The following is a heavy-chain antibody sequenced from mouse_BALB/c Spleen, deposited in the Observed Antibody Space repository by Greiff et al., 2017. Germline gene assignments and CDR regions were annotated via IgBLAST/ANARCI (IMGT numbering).Heavy chain of an antibody. CDR1: GFNIKDTY. CDR2: IDPANGNT. V-gene: IGHV14-3*02. CDR3: ARYYRYYYAMDY. J-gene: IGHJ4*01. D-gene: IGHD2-12*01. Sequence: EVQLQQSGAELVKPGASVKLSCTASGFNIKDTYMHWVKQRPEQGLEWIGRIDPANGNTKYDPKFQGKATITADTSSNTAYLQLSSLTSEDTAVYYCARYYRYYYAMDYWGQGTAVTVSS.